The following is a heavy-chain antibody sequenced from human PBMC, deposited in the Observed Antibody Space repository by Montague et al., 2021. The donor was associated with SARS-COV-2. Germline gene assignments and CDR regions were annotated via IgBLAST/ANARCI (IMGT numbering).Heavy chain of an antibody. CDR3: ARPKRYFDSSGSPSASDF. J-gene: IGHJ3*01. D-gene: IGHD3-22*01. Sequence: SETLSLTCTVSGGSITNNIDYWAWIRQPPGKGLEWIGSIYYTGNTYYNPSLKSRVTISVVTSKNHFTLKLSSVTAAETAVYYCARPKRYFDSSGSPSASDFWGQGTKVTVSS. CDR1: GGSITNNIDY. CDR2: IYYTGNT. V-gene: IGHV4-39*02.